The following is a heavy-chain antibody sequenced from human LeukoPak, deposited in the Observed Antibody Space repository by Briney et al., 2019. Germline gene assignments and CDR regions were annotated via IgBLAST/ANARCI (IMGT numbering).Heavy chain of an antibody. V-gene: IGHV4-59*01. CDR2: IYYSGST. CDR1: GGSISSYY. CDR3: ARDRANDYYYYGMGV. J-gene: IGHJ6*02. Sequence: SETLSLTCTVSGGSISSYYWSWIRQPPGKGLEWIGYIYYSGSTNYNPSLKSRVTISVDTSKNQFSLKLSSVTAADTAAYYCARDRANDYYYYGMGVWGQGTTVTVSS.